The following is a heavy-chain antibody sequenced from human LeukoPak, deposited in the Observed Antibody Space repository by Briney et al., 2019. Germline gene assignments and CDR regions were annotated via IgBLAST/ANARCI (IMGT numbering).Heavy chain of an antibody. Sequence: ASVKVSCKASGGTFSSYAISWVRQAPGQGLEWMGWISPNNGNTNYAQKLQGRATMTTDTSTSTVYMELRSLTSDDTAVYYCARVSVSGSWNCFDYWGQGTLVTVSS. D-gene: IGHD6-13*01. J-gene: IGHJ4*02. CDR2: ISPNNGNT. CDR3: ARVSVSGSWNCFDY. CDR1: GGTFSSYA. V-gene: IGHV1-18*01.